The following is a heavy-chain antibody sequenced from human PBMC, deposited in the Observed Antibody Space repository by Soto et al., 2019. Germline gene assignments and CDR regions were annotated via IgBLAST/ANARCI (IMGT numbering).Heavy chain of an antibody. V-gene: IGHV1-3*01. Sequence: VQLVQSGAEVKKPGASVRVSCKASGYTCTSHVMNWVRQAPGQRLEWMGWIDAGNGDKKYSQKFQGRVTITWDTSAIIVYMELSSLRSEDTSVYYCARDRVASAGTVLDYWGQGTLVTVSS. CDR3: ARDRVASAGTVLDY. J-gene: IGHJ4*02. CDR1: GYTCTSHV. CDR2: IDAGNGDK. D-gene: IGHD6-13*01.